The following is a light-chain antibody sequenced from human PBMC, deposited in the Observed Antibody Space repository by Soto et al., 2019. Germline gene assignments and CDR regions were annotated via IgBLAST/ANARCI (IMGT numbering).Light chain of an antibody. Sequence: QSALTQPASVSGSPGQSLTISCIGTSSDIGSYNLVSWYQQHPGTAPKLLISEDSKRPSGVPNRFSGSKSGNTASLTIAGLQAEDEAVYYCCAYAGGSTYVLFGGGTQLTVL. V-gene: IGLV2-23*01. CDR1: SSDIGSYNL. J-gene: IGLJ2*01. CDR3: CAYAGGSTYVL. CDR2: EDS.